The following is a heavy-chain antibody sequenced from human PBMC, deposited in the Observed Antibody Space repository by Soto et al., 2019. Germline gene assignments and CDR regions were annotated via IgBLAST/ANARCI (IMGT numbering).Heavy chain of an antibody. V-gene: IGHV3-7*01. CDR2: IKEDGSEK. Sequence: PGGSLRLSCAASGFTFSSYWMTWARQAPGKGLEWVANIKEDGSEKNYVDSVKGRFTIYRDNAKKSLYLQMNRLRAEDTAVYYCARWVDDGDYGDYWGQGTLVTVSS. J-gene: IGHJ4*02. CDR3: ARWVDDGDYGDY. D-gene: IGHD4-17*01. CDR1: GFTFSSYW.